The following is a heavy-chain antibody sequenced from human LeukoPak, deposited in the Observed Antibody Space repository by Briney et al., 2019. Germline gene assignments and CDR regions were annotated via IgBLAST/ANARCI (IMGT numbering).Heavy chain of an antibody. D-gene: IGHD3-10*01. V-gene: IGHV3-33*01. CDR2: IWHDGSNK. J-gene: IGHJ4*02. CDR3: ARDSGTGFDH. CDR1: GFTFSNYG. Sequence: GGSLRLSCAASGFTFSNYGMHWVRQAPGKGLEWVAVIWHDGSNKYYKDSVKGRFTISRDNSINTLYLQMNSLRVEDTAVYYCARDSGTGFDHWGQGTLVTVSS.